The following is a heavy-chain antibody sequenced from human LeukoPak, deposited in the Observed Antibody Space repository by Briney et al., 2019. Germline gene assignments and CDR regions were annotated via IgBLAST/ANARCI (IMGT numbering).Heavy chain of an antibody. CDR2: IYYSGST. Sequence: SETLSLTCTVSGGSISSSSYYWGWIRQPPGKGLEWIGSIYYSGSTYYNPSLKSRVTISVDTSKNQFSLKLSSVTAADTAVYYCARDIYYDSSGYYREPYYFDYWGQGTLVTVSS. CDR3: ARDIYYDSSGYYREPYYFDY. V-gene: IGHV4-39*07. D-gene: IGHD3-22*01. J-gene: IGHJ4*02. CDR1: GGSISSSSYY.